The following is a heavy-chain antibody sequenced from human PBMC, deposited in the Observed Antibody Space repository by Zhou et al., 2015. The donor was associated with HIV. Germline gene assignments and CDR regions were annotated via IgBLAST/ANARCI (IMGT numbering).Heavy chain of an antibody. Sequence: QVQLVDSGGGVVQPGRSLRLSCAASGFTFSNYAMHWVRQAPGKGLEWVAVIAYDGRNKYYADSVKGRFTISRDNSKNTLYLQMNSLRAEDTAVYYCARGGELDYDFWSGYLDYWGQGTLVTVSS. D-gene: IGHD3-3*01. J-gene: IGHJ4*02. CDR2: IAYDGRNK. V-gene: IGHV3-30*04. CDR1: GFTFSNYA. CDR3: ARGGELDYDFWSGYLDY.